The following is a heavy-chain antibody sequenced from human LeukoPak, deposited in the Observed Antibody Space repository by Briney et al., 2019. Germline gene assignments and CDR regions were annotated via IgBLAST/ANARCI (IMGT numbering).Heavy chain of an antibody. Sequence: SETLSLTCTVSGGSISGYYWSWIRQPPGKGLEWVGDIYYNGGTNYNPSLKSRVTISVDTSKNQFSLMLSSVTAADPAVYYCARYRVTMGTFDYWGQGTLVTVSS. V-gene: IGHV4-59*01. CDR2: IYYNGGT. D-gene: IGHD4-11*01. CDR3: ARYRVTMGTFDY. CDR1: GGSISGYY. J-gene: IGHJ4*02.